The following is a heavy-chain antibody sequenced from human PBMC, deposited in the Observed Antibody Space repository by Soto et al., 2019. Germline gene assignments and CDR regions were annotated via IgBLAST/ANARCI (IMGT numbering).Heavy chain of an antibody. CDR3: AKYYYGSGSHFDY. CDR2: IGDSGGTT. V-gene: IGHV3-23*01. J-gene: IGHJ4*02. CDR1: GFTFSYYA. D-gene: IGHD3-10*01. Sequence: GGSLRLSCAASGFTFSYYAMSWVRQAPGKGLEWVSAIGDSGGTTYYADSVKGRFSISRDNSKNTLYLQMNSLRAEDTAVYYCAKYYYGSGSHFDYWGQGTLVTVSS.